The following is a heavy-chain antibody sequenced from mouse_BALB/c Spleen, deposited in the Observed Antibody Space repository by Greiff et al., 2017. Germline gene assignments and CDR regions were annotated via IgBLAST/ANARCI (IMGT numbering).Heavy chain of an antibody. CDR1: GYTFTDYN. CDR3: ASGSSYPYWYFDV. CDR2: IYPYNGGT. J-gene: IGHJ1*01. D-gene: IGHD1-1*01. Sequence: VQLQQSGPELVKPGASVKISCKASGYTFTDYNMHWVKQSHGKSLEWIGYIYPYNGGTGYNQKFKSKATLTVDNSSSTAYMELRSLTSEDSAVYYCASGSSYPYWYFDVWGAGTTVTVSS. V-gene: IGHV1S29*02.